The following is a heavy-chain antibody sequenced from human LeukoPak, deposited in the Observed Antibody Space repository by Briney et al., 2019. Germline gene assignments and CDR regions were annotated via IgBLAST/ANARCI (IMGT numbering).Heavy chain of an antibody. J-gene: IGHJ4*02. CDR1: GFTFSSYS. V-gene: IGHV3-21*01. CDR3: ARATQEQLDPFGY. CDR2: ISSSSSYI. D-gene: IGHD6-6*01. Sequence: GGSLRLSCAASGFTFSSYSMNWVRQAPGKGLEWVSSISSSSSYIYYADSVKGRFSISRDNAKNSLYLQMNSLRAEDTAVYYCARATQEQLDPFGYWGQGTLVTVSS.